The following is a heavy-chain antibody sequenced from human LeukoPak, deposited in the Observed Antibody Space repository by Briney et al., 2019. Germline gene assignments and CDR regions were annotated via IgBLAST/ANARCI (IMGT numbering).Heavy chain of an antibody. Sequence: GGSLRLSCAASGFTFSDYHMSWIRQAPGKGLEWVSYISSSSSYTNYADSVKGRFTISRDNAKNSLYLQMNSLRAEDTAVYYCARSYSDYGNDAFDIWGQGTMVTVSS. CDR3: ARSYSDYGNDAFDI. D-gene: IGHD4-11*01. CDR1: GFTFSDYH. J-gene: IGHJ3*02. V-gene: IGHV3-11*03. CDR2: ISSSSSYT.